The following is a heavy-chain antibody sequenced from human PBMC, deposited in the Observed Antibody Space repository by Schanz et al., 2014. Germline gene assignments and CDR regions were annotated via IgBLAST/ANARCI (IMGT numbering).Heavy chain of an antibody. CDR2: IHHSGST. V-gene: IGHV4-34*10. CDR3: ARYTGAYFDY. CDR1: GGSFSGYY. D-gene: IGHD1-26*01. Sequence: QVQLQESGPGLVKPSETLSLTCAVYGGSFSGYYWTWIRQPPGKGLEWIGEIHHSGSTNYNPSLKSRVTISMDTSKNQFSLKLSSVTAADTAVYYCARYTGAYFDYWGQGTLVTVSS. J-gene: IGHJ4*02.